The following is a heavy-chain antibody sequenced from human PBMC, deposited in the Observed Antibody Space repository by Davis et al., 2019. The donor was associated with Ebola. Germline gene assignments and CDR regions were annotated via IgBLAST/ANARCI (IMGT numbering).Heavy chain of an antibody. J-gene: IGHJ4*02. Sequence: GGSLRLSCAASGFTVSSNHMSWVRQAPGKGLEWVSVIYDQSTAYADSVRGRFIISRDKSNNTPYLEMNSLRVDDTAVYYCATTQWLREFDNWGQGTLVTVS. CDR1: GFTVSSNH. CDR2: IYDQST. V-gene: IGHV3-53*05. CDR3: ATTQWLREFDN. D-gene: IGHD6-19*01.